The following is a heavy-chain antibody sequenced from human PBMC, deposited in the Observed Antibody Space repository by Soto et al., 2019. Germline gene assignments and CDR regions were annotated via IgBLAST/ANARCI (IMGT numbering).Heavy chain of an antibody. Sequence: QVQLVESGGGVVQPGRSLRLSCAASGFTFSSYAMHWVRQAPGKGLEWVAVISYDGRNKYYADSVKGRFTISRDNSKNTLYLQMNSLRAEDTAVYYCARSLGVSPDYWGQGTLVTVSS. J-gene: IGHJ4*02. V-gene: IGHV3-30-3*01. CDR2: ISYDGRNK. CDR1: GFTFSSYA. CDR3: ARSLGVSPDY. D-gene: IGHD2-8*01.